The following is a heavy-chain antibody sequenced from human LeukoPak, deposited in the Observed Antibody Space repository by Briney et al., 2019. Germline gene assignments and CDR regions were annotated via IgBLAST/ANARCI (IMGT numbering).Heavy chain of an antibody. CDR3: ATVTPRVVVVVAATLDYYCYGMDV. Sequence: ASVKVSCKVSGYTLTELSMHWVRQAPGKGLEWMGGFDPEDGETIYAQKFQGRVTMTEDTSTDTAYMELSSLRSEDTAVYYCATVTPRVVVVVAATLDYYCYGMDVWGQGTTVTVSS. CDR1: GYTLTELS. V-gene: IGHV1-24*01. D-gene: IGHD2-15*01. CDR2: FDPEDGET. J-gene: IGHJ6*02.